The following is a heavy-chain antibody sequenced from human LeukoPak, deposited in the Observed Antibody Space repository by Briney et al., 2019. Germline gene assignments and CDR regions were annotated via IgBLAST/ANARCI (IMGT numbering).Heavy chain of an antibody. CDR2: ISTSSSAI. J-gene: IGHJ6*02. D-gene: IGHD3-22*01. CDR1: EFTFSTYA. V-gene: IGHV3-48*02. CDR3: ARGGSGYGDYYYFYGMDV. Sequence: GSLRLSCAASEFTFSTYAMNWVRQAPGKGLEWVSYISTSSSAIYYANSVKGRFTISRDNAKNSLYLQMNSLRDEDTAVYYCARGGSGYGDYYYFYGMDVWGQGTTVTVSS.